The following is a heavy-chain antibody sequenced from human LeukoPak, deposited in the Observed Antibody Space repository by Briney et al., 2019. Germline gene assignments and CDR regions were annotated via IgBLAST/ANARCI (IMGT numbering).Heavy chain of an antibody. CDR1: GGSISSSSYY. CDR3: ARPDAGGVAAFDAFDI. D-gene: IGHD3-16*01. Sequence: SETLSLTCTVSGGSISSSSYYWGWIRQPPGKGLEWIGSIYYSGSTYYNPSLKSRVTISVDTSKNQFSLKLSSVTAADTAVYYCARPDAGGVAAFDAFDIWGQGTMITVSS. V-gene: IGHV4-39*01. CDR2: IYYSGST. J-gene: IGHJ3*02.